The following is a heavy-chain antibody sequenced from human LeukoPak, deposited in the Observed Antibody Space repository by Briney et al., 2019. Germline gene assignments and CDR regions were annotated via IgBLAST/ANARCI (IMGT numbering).Heavy chain of an antibody. Sequence: GGSLRLSCAASGFTFGNYAMSWVRQAPGKGLEWVSGVSGSGTTTYYADSVKGRFSISRDNSKNTLFLQMNSLRAEDTAVYYCARPSGYCSGGSCFPFDYWGQGTLVTVSS. CDR2: VSGSGTTT. J-gene: IGHJ4*02. CDR1: GFTFGNYA. V-gene: IGHV3-23*01. CDR3: ARPSGYCSGGSCFPFDY. D-gene: IGHD2-15*01.